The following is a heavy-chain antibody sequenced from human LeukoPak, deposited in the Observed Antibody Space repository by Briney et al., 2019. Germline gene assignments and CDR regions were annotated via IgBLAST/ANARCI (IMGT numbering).Heavy chain of an antibody. CDR1: GFTFSSYW. Sequence: GGSLRLSCAASGFTFSSYWMSWVRQAPGKGLEWVANIKQDGSEKYYVDSVKGRFTISRDNAKNSLYLQMNSLRAEDTAVYYCAKEFYDFWSGYPYYFDYWGQGTLVTVSS. D-gene: IGHD3-3*01. CDR2: IKQDGSEK. J-gene: IGHJ4*02. V-gene: IGHV3-7*04. CDR3: AKEFYDFWSGYPYYFDY.